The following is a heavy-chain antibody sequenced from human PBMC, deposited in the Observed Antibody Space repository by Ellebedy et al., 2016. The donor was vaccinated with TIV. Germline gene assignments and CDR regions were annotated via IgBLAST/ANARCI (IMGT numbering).Heavy chain of an antibody. D-gene: IGHD2-2*01. Sequence: AASVKVSCKASGYTFTSFGITWVRHAPGQGPEWMGWIGTYSGHTNYARKFQGRVTMTTDTFTSTAYMDLRSLTSDDTAVYYCARDFHCTSNNCYERPSLYYFDSWGQGTLVTVSS. V-gene: IGHV1-18*01. CDR2: IGTYSGHT. CDR3: ARDFHCTSNNCYERPSLYYFDS. CDR1: GYTFTSFG. J-gene: IGHJ4*02.